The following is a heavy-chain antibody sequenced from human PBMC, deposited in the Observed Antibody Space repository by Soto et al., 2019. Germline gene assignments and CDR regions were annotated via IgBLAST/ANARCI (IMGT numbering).Heavy chain of an antibody. D-gene: IGHD1-26*01. J-gene: IGHJ4*02. CDR1: GFTFNTYG. V-gene: IGHV3-33*01. CDR2: IWRDGGKK. Sequence: QVQLVESGGGVVQPGRSLRLSCAASGFTFNTYGMHWVRQAPGKGLEWVAVIWRDGGKKYYADSAKGRFTISRDNSKNTLFLQMNSLRAEDTAVYYCARDLGQGNGPFDYWGQGTLVTVSS. CDR3: ARDLGQGNGPFDY.